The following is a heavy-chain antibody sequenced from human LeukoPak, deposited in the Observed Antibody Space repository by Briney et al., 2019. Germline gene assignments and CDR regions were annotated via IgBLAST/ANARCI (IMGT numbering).Heavy chain of an antibody. D-gene: IGHD2-8*01. J-gene: IGHJ4*02. CDR3: AKEYCTNGVCYMGIDY. CDR2: ISGSGGST. V-gene: IGHV3-23*01. CDR1: GFTFSNYA. Sequence: GGSLRLSCAASGFTFSNYAMSWVRQAPGKGLEWVSVISGSGGSTSYADSVKGRFTISRDNSKNTLYLQMNSLRAEDTAVYYCAKEYCTNGVCYMGIDYWGQGTLVTVSS.